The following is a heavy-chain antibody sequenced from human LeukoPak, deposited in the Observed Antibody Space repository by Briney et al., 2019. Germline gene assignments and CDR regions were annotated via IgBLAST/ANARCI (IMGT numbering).Heavy chain of an antibody. D-gene: IGHD3-16*01. CDR3: ARDGVRFDAFDI. CDR1: GFTVSNNY. J-gene: IGHJ3*02. CDR2: IYSGGST. Sequence: GGSLRLSCAASGFTVSNNYMNWVRQAPGKGLEWVSVIYSGGSTYYADSVKGRFTISRDNSKNTLYLQMNSLRAEDTDVYYCARDGVRFDAFDIWGQGTMVTVSS. V-gene: IGHV3-66*01.